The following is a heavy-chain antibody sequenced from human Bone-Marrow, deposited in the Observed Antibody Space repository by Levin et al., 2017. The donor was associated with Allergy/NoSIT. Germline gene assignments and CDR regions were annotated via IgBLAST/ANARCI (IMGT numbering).Heavy chain of an antibody. CDR2: ISNDGINK. D-gene: IGHD5-18*01. CDR3: AKAGFSYGGGGMDV. Sequence: GESLKISCAASGFTFSSFGIHWGRQAPGKGLEWVAFISNDGINKYFVDSVKGRFTISRDNSKNTLYLQMNSLRPEDTAVYYCAKAGFSYGGGGMDVWGKGTTVTVSS. V-gene: IGHV3-30*18. J-gene: IGHJ6*04. CDR1: GFTFSSFG.